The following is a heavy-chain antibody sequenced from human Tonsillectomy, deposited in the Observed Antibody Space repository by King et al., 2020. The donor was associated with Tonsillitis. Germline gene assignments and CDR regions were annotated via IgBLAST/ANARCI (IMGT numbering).Heavy chain of an antibody. CDR1: GFTFSSYG. Sequence: VQLVESGGGVVKPGRSLRLSCAASGFTFSSYGMHWVRQAPGKGLEWVAVVSSDGNNKYSADSVKSRFTVSRDNSKNTLYLQMNSLRAEDTAVYYCAKESPLSYSSSSLDYWGQGTLVTVSS. J-gene: IGHJ4*02. V-gene: IGHV3-30*18. D-gene: IGHD6-6*01. CDR3: AKESPLSYSSSSLDY. CDR2: VSSDGNNK.